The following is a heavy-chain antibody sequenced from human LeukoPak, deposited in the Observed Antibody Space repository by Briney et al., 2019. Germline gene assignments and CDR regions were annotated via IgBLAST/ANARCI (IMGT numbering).Heavy chain of an antibody. J-gene: IGHJ4*02. CDR2: IYYSGST. Sequence: SETLSLNCTVSGGSISSGGYYWSWIRQHPGKGLEWIGYIYYSGSTYYNPSLKSRVTISVDTSKNQFSLKLSSVTAADTAVYYCARGPSRSGVPDYWGQGTLVTVSS. V-gene: IGHV4-31*03. CDR3: ARGPSRSGVPDY. D-gene: IGHD3-10*01. CDR1: GGSISSGGYY.